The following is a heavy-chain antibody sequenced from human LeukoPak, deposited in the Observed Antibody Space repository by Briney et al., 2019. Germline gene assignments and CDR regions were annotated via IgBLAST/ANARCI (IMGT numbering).Heavy chain of an antibody. D-gene: IGHD6-13*01. V-gene: IGHV4-59*01. CDR2: IYHSGST. J-gene: IGHJ4*02. CDR3: ARVTGYVMEDYFDY. Sequence: PSETLSLTCTVSGASMSTYYWSWIRQPPGKGLEWIAYIYHSGSTNYNPSLKSRVTISVDTSKNQFSLRLSSVTAADTAVYYCARVTGYVMEDYFDYWGQGTLVTVSS. CDR1: GASMSTYY.